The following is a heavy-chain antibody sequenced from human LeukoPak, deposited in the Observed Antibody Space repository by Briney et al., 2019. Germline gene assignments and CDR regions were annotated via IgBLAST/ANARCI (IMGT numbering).Heavy chain of an antibody. D-gene: IGHD6-13*01. CDR2: ISSSSSYI. V-gene: IGHV3-21*01. CDR1: GFTFSSYW. J-gene: IGHJ4*02. Sequence: GGSLRLSCVASGFTFSSYWMHWVRQAPGKGLEWVSSISSSSSYIDYADSVKGRFTISRDNAKNSLYLQMNSLRAEDTAVYYCARVSSGYSSTWPHFDYWGQGTLVTVSS. CDR3: ARVSSGYSSTWPHFDY.